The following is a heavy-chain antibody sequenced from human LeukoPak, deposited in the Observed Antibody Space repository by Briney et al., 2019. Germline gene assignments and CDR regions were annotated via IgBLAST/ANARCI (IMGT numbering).Heavy chain of an antibody. D-gene: IGHD3-16*02. CDR3: AREGAGGVIVTP. CDR2: IYTSGST. J-gene: IGHJ5*02. V-gene: IGHV4-61*02. Sequence: PSETLSLTCTVSGGSISSSSYYWSWIRQPAGKGLEWIGRIYTSGSTNYNPSLKSRVTMSVDTSKNQFSLKLSSVTAADTAVYYCAREGAGGVIVTPWGQGTLVTVSS. CDR1: GGSISSSSYY.